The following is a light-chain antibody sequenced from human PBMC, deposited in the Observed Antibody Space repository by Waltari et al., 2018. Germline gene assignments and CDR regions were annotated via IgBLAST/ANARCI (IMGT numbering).Light chain of an antibody. V-gene: IGKV3-11*01. CDR1: QSIGSY. CDR2: DAS. CDR3: QQRSTWPLT. Sequence: EIVLTQSPATLSLSPGERASLSCRASQSIGSYLAWYQQKPVQAPSLLIFDASNRATCIPFKFRGGGSGTDFSLTISSLEPEYFAVYYCQQRSTWPLTFGGGTKVEVK. J-gene: IGKJ4*01.